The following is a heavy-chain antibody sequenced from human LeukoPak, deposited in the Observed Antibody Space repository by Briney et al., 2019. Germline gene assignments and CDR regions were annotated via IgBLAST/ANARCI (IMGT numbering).Heavy chain of an antibody. CDR3: AKSYGDYVEYFDY. D-gene: IGHD4-17*01. CDR2: IYPGDSDT. CDR1: GYSFTSYW. V-gene: IGHV5-51*01. J-gene: IGHJ4*02. Sequence: GESLKISCKSSGYSFTSYWIGWVRQMPGKGLEWMGIIYPGDSDTRYSPSFQGQVTISADKSISTAYLQWSSLKASDTAMYYCAKSYGDYVEYFDYWGQGTLVTVSS.